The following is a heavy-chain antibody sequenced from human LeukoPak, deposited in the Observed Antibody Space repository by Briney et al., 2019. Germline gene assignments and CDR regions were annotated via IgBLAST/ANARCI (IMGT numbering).Heavy chain of an antibody. V-gene: IGHV3-7*01. CDR3: AASFDY. CDR2: IKPDGSVK. Sequence: GGSLRLSCTVSGFTFSNYWMNWVRQAPEKGLEWVGNIKPDGSVKAYVDSVKGRFTISRDNAKNSLYLQMNNLRAEDTAVYYCAASFDYWGQGALVTVSS. CDR1: GFTFSNYW. J-gene: IGHJ4*02.